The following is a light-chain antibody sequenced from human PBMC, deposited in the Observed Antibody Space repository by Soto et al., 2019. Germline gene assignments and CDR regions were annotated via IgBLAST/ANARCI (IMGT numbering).Light chain of an antibody. V-gene: IGLV1-44*01. J-gene: IGLJ2*01. CDR1: SSNIGANR. CDR3: AAWDDSLDGVA. CDR2: SET. Sequence: QSLMTQPPSMSGAPGQRVAISCSGSSSNIGANRVHWYQQLPGTAPKLLIYSETERPSGVPDRFSASKSGTSASLAISGLQSEDEADYYCAAWDDSLDGVAFGGGTKLTVL.